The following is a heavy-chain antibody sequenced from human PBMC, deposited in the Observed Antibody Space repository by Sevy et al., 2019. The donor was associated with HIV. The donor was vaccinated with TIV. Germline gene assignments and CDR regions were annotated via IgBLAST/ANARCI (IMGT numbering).Heavy chain of an antibody. V-gene: IGHV3-48*02. CDR3: ARERNMYDSSGYYFHFDY. D-gene: IGHD3-22*01. CDR2: ISRSSSTI. CDR1: GFTFSSYS. Sequence: GGSLRLSCAASGFTFSSYSMNWVRQAPGKGLEWVSYISRSSSTIYYADSVKGRCTISRDKAKNSLYLQMNSLRDEDTAVYYCARERNMYDSSGYYFHFDYWGQGTLVTVSS. J-gene: IGHJ4*02.